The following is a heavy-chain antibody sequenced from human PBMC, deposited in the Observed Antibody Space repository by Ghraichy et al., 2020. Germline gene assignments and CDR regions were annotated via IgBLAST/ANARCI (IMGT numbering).Heavy chain of an antibody. CDR1: GGSISSSSYY. CDR2: IYYSGST. V-gene: IGHV4-39*01. D-gene: IGHD6-19*01. J-gene: IGHJ4*02. CDR3: ARHRLRSSGSGEVDY. Sequence: SETLSLTCTVSGGSISSSSYYWGWIRQPPGKGLEWIGSIYYSGSTYYNPSLKSRVTISVDTSKNQFSLKLSSVTAADTAVYYCARHRLRSSGSGEVDYWGQGTLVTVSS.